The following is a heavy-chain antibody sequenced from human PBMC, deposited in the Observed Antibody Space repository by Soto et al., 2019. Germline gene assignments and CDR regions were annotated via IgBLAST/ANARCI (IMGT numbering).Heavy chain of an antibody. CDR1: GFPFSGHW. D-gene: IGHD3-16*01. CDR3: ARSPLRGLAV. CDR2: IESDGSTT. Sequence: EVQLVESGGGLVQPGGSLRLSCAASGFPFSGHWMHWVRQAPGKGLEWLARIESDGSTTDYADSVKGRFTISRDNAKNTLYLQMNCLRVDDTAVYYCARSPLRGLAVLGQGTTVTVSS. J-gene: IGHJ6*02. V-gene: IGHV3-74*01.